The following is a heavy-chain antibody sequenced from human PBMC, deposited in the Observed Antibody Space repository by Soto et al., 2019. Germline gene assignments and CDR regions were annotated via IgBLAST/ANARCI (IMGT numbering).Heavy chain of an antibody. J-gene: IGHJ4*02. CDR2: IYYSGGT. CDR3: ARVRYSSSWTTFDY. V-gene: IGHV4-59*01. Sequence: PSETLSLTCTVSGGSISSYYWNWIRQPPGKGLEWIGYIYYSGGTNYNPSLKSRVTMSVDTSRNQFSLKLNSVTAADTAVYYCARVRYSSSWTTFDYWGQGTLVTVSS. D-gene: IGHD6-13*01. CDR1: GGSISSYY.